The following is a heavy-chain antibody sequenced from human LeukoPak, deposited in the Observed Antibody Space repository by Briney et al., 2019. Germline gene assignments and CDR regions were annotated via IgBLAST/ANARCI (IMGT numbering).Heavy chain of an antibody. V-gene: IGHV3-21*01. CDR1: GFTFSSYE. CDR2: ISSSSSYI. Sequence: GGSLRLSCAASGFTFSSYEMNWVRQAPGKGLEWVSSISSSSSYIYYADSVRGRFTISRDNAKNSLYLQMNSLRAEDTAVYYCARGLAVAGTIGFDYWGQGTLVTVSS. D-gene: IGHD6-19*01. CDR3: ARGLAVAGTIGFDY. J-gene: IGHJ4*02.